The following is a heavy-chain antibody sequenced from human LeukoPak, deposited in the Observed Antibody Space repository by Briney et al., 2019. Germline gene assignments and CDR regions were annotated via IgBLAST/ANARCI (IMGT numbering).Heavy chain of an antibody. Sequence: ASVKVSCKTSGYTFTDYYMHWVRQAPGQGLEWMGWINPNSGGTNYAQKFQGRVTMTRDTSISTAYMELSRLRSDDTAVYYCASHREFGGVIVADYWGQGTLVTVSS. V-gene: IGHV1-2*02. CDR3: ASHREFGGVIVADY. CDR2: INPNSGGT. D-gene: IGHD3-16*02. CDR1: GYTFTDYY. J-gene: IGHJ4*02.